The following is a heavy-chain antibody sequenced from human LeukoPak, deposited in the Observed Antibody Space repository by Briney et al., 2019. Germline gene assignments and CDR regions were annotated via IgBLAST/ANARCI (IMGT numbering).Heavy chain of an antibody. CDR1: GYTFTSYG. J-gene: IGHJ6*02. CDR3: ATKGSSSDYYGIDV. CDR2: ISPNNGKT. V-gene: IGHV1-18*01. Sequence: ASVKVSCKTSGYTFTSYGITWVRQAPGQGLEWMAYISPNNGKTNYARNLQGGVTMTTDASTSTAYLELRSLISDDTAVYYCATKGSSSDYYGIDVWGQGTSVTVSS. D-gene: IGHD6-6*01.